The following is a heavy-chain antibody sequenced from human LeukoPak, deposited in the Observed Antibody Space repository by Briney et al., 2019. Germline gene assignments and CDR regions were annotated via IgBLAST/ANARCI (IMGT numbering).Heavy chain of an antibody. J-gene: IGHJ4*02. CDR3: ARLAWGRLDY. Sequence: PSETLSLTCTVSGGSISSGDYYWSWIRQPPGKGLEWIGSIYHSGSTYYNPSLKSRVTISVDTSRNQFSLKLSSVTAADTAVYYCARLAWGRLDYWGQGTLVTVSS. CDR2: IYHSGST. V-gene: IGHV4-39*07. D-gene: IGHD7-27*01. CDR1: GGSISSGDYY.